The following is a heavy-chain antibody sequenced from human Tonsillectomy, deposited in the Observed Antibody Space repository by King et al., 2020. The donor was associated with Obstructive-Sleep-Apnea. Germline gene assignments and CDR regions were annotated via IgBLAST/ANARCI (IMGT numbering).Heavy chain of an antibody. D-gene: IGHD3-3*01. CDR2: KSYDGSNK. J-gene: IGHJ6*02. Sequence: VQLVESGGGVVQPGRSLRLSCAASGFTFSSYAMHWVRQAPGKGLEWVAVKSYDGSNKYYADSVKGRFTISRDNSKNTLYLQMNSLRAEDTAVYYCARDNPYDFWSGYRPVYYYYGMDVWGQGTTVTVSS. CDR1: GFTFSSYA. CDR3: ARDNPYDFWSGYRPVYYYYGMDV. V-gene: IGHV3-30*04.